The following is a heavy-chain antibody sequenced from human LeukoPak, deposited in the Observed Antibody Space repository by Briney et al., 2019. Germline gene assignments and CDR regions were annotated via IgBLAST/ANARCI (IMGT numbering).Heavy chain of an antibody. CDR1: AGSISSSDS. V-gene: IGHV4-4*02. CDR3: AAGQPLTDSSGPLYAFDI. D-gene: IGHD3-22*01. Sequence: GTLSLTCAVSAGSISSSDSWSWVRQPPGKGLEWIGYIYQTESPKYNASLQSRVTISLDRSKNQFSLKVTSVTAADTAVYYCAAGQPLTDSSGPLYAFDIWGQGTMVTVSS. CDR2: IYQTESP. J-gene: IGHJ3*02.